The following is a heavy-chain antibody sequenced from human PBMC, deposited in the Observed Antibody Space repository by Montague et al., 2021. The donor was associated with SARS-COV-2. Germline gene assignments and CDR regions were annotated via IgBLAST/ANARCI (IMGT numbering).Heavy chain of an antibody. D-gene: IGHD3-22*01. CDR3: ARDTRVALLVLVRGDVLDV. V-gene: IGHV4-39*07. J-gene: IGHJ6*02. Sequence: SETLSLTCTVSGGSISSRSYYWGWIRQPPGKGLEWIGSIYYTGGTFYNPSLKSRVTISVDTSKNQFSLKLSSVTAADTAVYYCARDTRVALLVLVRGDVLDVWGRGTTVTVSS. CDR2: IYYTGGT. CDR1: GGSISSRSYY.